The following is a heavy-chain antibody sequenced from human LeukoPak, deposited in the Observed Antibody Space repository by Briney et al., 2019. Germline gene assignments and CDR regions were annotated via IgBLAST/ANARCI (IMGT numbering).Heavy chain of an antibody. CDR2: ISWNSGSI. D-gene: IGHD6-13*01. V-gene: IGHV3-9*01. J-gene: IGHJ4*02. CDR3: AKDSVAAAGTCFDY. Sequence: AGRSLRLSCAASGFTFDDYAMHWVRQAPGKGLEWVSGISWNSGSIGYADSVKGRFTISRDNAKNSLYLQMNSLRAEDTALYYCAKDSVAAAGTCFDYWGQGTLVTVSS. CDR1: GFTFDDYA.